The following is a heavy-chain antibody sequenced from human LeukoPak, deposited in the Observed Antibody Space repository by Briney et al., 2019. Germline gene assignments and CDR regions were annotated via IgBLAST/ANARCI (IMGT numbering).Heavy chain of an antibody. V-gene: IGHV4-39*07. CDR1: GGSISSTRYY. CDR2: IYYSRST. Sequence: PSETLSLTCTVSGGSISSTRYYWGWIRQPPGKGLEWIGSIYYSRSTYYNPSLKSRVTISVDTSKNQFSLKLSSVTAADTAVYYCARGPHRDALDIWGQGTMVTVSS. J-gene: IGHJ3*02. CDR3: ARGPHRDALDI. D-gene: IGHD1-14*01.